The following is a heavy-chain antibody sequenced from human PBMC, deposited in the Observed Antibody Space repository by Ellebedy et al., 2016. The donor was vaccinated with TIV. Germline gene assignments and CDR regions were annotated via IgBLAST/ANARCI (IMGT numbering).Heavy chain of an antibody. CDR3: ARGSGIAVAPQD. J-gene: IGHJ4*02. V-gene: IGHV4-34*01. CDR1: GGSFSGYY. Sequence: SETLSLXCAVYGGSFSGYYWSWIRQPPGKGLEWIGEINHSGSTNYNPSLKSRVTISVDTSKNQFSLKLSSVTAADTAVYYCARGSGIAVAPQDWGQGTLVTVSS. D-gene: IGHD6-19*01. CDR2: INHSGST.